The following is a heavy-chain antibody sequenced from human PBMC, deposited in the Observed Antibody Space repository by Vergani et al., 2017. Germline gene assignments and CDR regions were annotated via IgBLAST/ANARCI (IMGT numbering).Heavy chain of an antibody. CDR3: ARDRNPGTAMVYYFDY. D-gene: IGHD5-18*01. V-gene: IGHV4-39*07. J-gene: IGHJ4*02. CDR2: IYYSGST. Sequence: QLQLQESGPGLVKPSETLSLTCTVSGGSISSSSYYWGWIRQPPGKGLGWIGSIYYSGSTYYNPSLKSRVTISVDTSKNQFSRKLSSVTAADTAVYYCARDRNPGTAMVYYFDYWGQGTLVTVSS. CDR1: GGSISSSSYY.